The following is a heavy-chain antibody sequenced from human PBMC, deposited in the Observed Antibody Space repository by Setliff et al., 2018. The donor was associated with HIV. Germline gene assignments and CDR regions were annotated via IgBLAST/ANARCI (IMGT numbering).Heavy chain of an antibody. CDR1: GGSISDNKYY. V-gene: IGHV4-39*01. Sequence: SETLSLTCSVSGGSISDNKYYWSWIRQPPGKGLEWTGSIYHTGKTYYNSALKNRLTISVDTSKNQFSLELSSVTAADTAVYYCASRVYYYDESRILREEGFVPWGQGTQVTVSS. D-gene: IGHD3-22*01. CDR3: ASRVYYYDESRILREEGFVP. CDR2: IYHTGKT. J-gene: IGHJ5*02.